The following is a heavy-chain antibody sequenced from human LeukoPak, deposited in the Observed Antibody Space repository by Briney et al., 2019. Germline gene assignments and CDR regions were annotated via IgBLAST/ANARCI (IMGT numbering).Heavy chain of an antibody. CDR2: IIPIFGTA. V-gene: IGHV1-69*06. CDR1: GGTFSSYA. D-gene: IGHD3-16*02. J-gene: IGHJ4*02. CDR3: ARRDDYVWGSYRALLN. Sequence: SVKVSCKASGGTFSSYAISWVRQAPGQGLEWMGGIIPIFGTANYAQKFQGRVTITADKSTSTAYMELSSLRSEDTAVYYCARRDDYVWGSYRALLNWGQGTLVTVSS.